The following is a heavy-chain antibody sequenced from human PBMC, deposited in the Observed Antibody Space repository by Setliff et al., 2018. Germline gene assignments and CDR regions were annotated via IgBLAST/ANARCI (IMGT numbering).Heavy chain of an antibody. CDR1: GFSISDHYI. CDR2: MSLDETNN. Sequence: GGSLRLSCAASGFSISDHYIIHWVRQAPGKGLEWVAVMSLDETNNYYADAVRGRFTISRDISKNTLYLQMNSLRAEDTAVYYSVTGYPITMVVTPSYYWGQGTLVTVSS. CDR3: VTGYPITMVVTPSYY. V-gene: IGHV3-30-3*01. J-gene: IGHJ4*02. D-gene: IGHD3-22*01.